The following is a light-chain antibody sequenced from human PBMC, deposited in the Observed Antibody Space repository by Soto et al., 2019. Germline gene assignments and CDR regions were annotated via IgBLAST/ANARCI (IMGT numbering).Light chain of an antibody. V-gene: IGKV3-15*01. CDR3: QQYVHWPPGA. J-gene: IGKJ1*01. CDR1: QSVSSS. Sequence: EIVLTQSPATLSVSPGERVTLSCRASQSVSSSLAWYQQRPGQAPRLLIYDTSTRAAGIAARFSGSGSGTEFTLTISSLQSEDSAVYYCQQYVHWPPGAFGKGTTVEIK. CDR2: DTS.